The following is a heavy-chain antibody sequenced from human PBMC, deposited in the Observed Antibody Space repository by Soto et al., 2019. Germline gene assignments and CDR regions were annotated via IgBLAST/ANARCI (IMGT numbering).Heavy chain of an antibody. CDR1: GFTVSSNY. Sequence: PGGSLRLSCAASGFTVSSNYMSWVRQAPGKGLEWVSVIYSGGSTYYADSVKGRFTISRDNSKNTLYLQMNSLRAEDTAVYYCARDRCSSTSCYFNYYYMDVWGKGTTVSVSS. J-gene: IGHJ6*03. D-gene: IGHD2-2*01. CDR3: ARDRCSSTSCYFNYYYMDV. CDR2: IYSGGST. V-gene: IGHV3-66*01.